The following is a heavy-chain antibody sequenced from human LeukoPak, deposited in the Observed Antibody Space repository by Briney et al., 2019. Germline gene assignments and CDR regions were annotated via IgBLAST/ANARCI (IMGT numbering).Heavy chain of an antibody. D-gene: IGHD6-19*01. Sequence: ASVKVSCKASGYTFTSYGLSWVRQAPGQGLEWMGRINPNSGGTNYAQKFQGRVTMTRDTSISTAYMELSRLRSDDTAVYYCARDPRSSGWYIPDYWGQGTLVTVSS. CDR3: ARDPRSSGWYIPDY. V-gene: IGHV1-2*06. CDR2: INPNSGGT. J-gene: IGHJ4*02. CDR1: GYTFTSYG.